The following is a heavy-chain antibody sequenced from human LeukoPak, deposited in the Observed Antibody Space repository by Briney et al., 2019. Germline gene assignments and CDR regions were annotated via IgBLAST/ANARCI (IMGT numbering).Heavy chain of an antibody. CDR1: GGSISSYY. CDR2: IYTSGST. Sequence: PSETLSLTCTVSGGSISSYYWSWIRQPAGKGLEWIGRIYTSGSTNYNPSLKSRVTISVDKSKNQFSLKPSSVTAADTAVYYCASESGSSRYDYWGQGTLVTVSS. D-gene: IGHD1-26*01. J-gene: IGHJ4*02. V-gene: IGHV4-4*07. CDR3: ASESGSSRYDY.